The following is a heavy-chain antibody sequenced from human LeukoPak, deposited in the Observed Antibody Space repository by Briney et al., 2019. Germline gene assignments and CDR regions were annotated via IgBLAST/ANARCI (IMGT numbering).Heavy chain of an antibody. CDR2: IYHSGST. J-gene: IGHJ6*02. Sequence: TTSETLSLTCAVSGGSISSGGYSWSWIRQPPGKGLEWIGYIYHSGSTYYNPSLKSRVTISVDRSKNQFSLKLSSVTAADTAVYYCARDRYSSSWYAGDYYYYYGMDVWGQGTTVTVSS. D-gene: IGHD6-13*01. CDR3: ARDRYSSSWYAGDYYYYYGMDV. V-gene: IGHV4-30-2*01. CDR1: GGSISSGGYS.